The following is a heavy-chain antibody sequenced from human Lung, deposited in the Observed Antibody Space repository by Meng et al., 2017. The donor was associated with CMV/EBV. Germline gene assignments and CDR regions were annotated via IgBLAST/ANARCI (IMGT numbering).Heavy chain of an antibody. V-gene: IGHV1-18*01. CDR1: GDTLTSYG. Sequence: SVKVSCQASGDTLTSYGLTWVRQAPGQGLEWVGWISAYNDNTKYAQRLQGRVSMTTDPTTSTAYMELRSLRSDDTAVYYCASKVEPYYYDRSGYLNWGQGTLVTVSS. D-gene: IGHD3-22*01. CDR3: ASKVEPYYYDRSGYLN. J-gene: IGHJ4*02. CDR2: ISAYNDNT.